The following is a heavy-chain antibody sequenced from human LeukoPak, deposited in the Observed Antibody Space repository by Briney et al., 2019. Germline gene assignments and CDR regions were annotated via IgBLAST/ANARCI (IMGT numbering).Heavy chain of an antibody. CDR3: ATRYCSGGSCYPTPLDY. D-gene: IGHD2-15*01. V-gene: IGHV1-69*13. CDR2: IIPIFGTA. CDR1: GGTFSSYA. J-gene: IGHJ4*02. Sequence: VASVKVSCKASGGTFSSYAISWVRQAPGQGLEWMGGIIPIFGTANYAQKFQGRVTITADESTSTAYMELSSLRSEDTAVYYCATRYCSGGSCYPTPLDYWGQGTLVTVSS.